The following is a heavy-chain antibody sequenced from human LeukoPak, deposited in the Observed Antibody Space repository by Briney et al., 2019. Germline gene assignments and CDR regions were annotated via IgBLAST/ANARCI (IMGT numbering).Heavy chain of an antibody. D-gene: IGHD3-10*01. J-gene: IGHJ5*02. CDR2: IIPIFGTA. CDR3: ARRITMVRGVIISWFGP. V-gene: IGHV1-69*05. CDR1: GGTFSSYA. Sequence: SVKVSCKASGGTFSSYAISWVRQAPGQGLEWMGGIIPIFGTANYAQKFQGRVTITTDESTSTAYMELSSLRSEDTAVYYCARRITMVRGVIISWFGPWGQGTLVTVSS.